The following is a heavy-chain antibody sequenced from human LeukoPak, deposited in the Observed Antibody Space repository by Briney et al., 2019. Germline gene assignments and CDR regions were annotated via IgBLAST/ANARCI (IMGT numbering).Heavy chain of an antibody. CDR1: GGSISSSDYY. J-gene: IGHJ4*02. V-gene: IGHV4-31*03. Sequence: SQTLSLTCTVSGGSISSSDYYWSWIRQHPGKGLEWIGYIHYSGSTYYNPSLKSRVTISVDTSKNQFSLKLSSVTAADTAVYYCATLSSAFSGFEYWGQGTLVTVSS. CDR3: ATLSSAFSGFEY. CDR2: IHYSGST. D-gene: IGHD6-25*01.